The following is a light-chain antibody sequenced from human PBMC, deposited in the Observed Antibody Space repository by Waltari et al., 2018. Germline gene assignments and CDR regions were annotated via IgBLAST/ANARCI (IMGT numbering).Light chain of an antibody. J-gene: IGKJ5*01. CDR1: QAISSW. Sequence: DIQMTQSPSSVSASVGDRVTITCRASQAISSWLALYQQKTGKAPKPLIYASSSLQSGVPSRFSGSGFGTDFTLTISSLQPEDFATYFCQQFDTFPLTFGQGTRLEIK. CDR2: ASS. V-gene: IGKV1-12*01. CDR3: QQFDTFPLT.